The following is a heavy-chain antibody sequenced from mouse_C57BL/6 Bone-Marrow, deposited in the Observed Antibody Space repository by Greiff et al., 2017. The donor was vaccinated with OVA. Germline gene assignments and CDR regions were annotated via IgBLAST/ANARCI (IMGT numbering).Heavy chain of an antibody. J-gene: IGHJ1*03. CDR2: FYPGSGSI. D-gene: IGHD1-1*01. CDR3: ARHEEADYYGSRRGYFDV. Sequence: QVQLKQSGAELVKPGASVKLSCKASGYTFTEYTIHWVKQRSGQGLEWIGWFYPGSGSIKYNEKFKDKATLTADKSSSTVYMELSRLTSEDSAVYFCARHEEADYYGSRRGYFDVWGTGTTVTVSS. V-gene: IGHV1-62-2*01. CDR1: GYTFTEYT.